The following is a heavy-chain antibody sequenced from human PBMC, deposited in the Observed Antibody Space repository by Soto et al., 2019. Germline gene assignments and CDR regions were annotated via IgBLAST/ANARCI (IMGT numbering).Heavy chain of an antibody. CDR1: GGTFSSYA. CDR3: ARDPYCYDSSRYSFYGMDV. V-gene: IGHV1-69*13. J-gene: IGHJ6*02. Sequence: GASVKVSCKASGGTFSSYAISWVRQAPGQGLEWMGGIIPSFGTANYAQKFQGRVTTTADESTSTAYVELSSLRSEDTAVYYCARDPYCYDSSRYSFYGMDVWGQGTTVTVSS. D-gene: IGHD3-22*01. CDR2: IIPSFGTA.